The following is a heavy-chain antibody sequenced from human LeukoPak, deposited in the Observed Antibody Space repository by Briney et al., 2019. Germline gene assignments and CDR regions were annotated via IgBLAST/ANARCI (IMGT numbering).Heavy chain of an antibody. J-gene: IGHJ4*02. Sequence: PGGSLRLSCAASGFTFSSYSMNWVRQAPGKGLEWPSSISSSTSYIYYEYSVKGRFTISRDNAKNSLYLQISSLRAEDTAVYYCARDNDSGWSNTRDYWGQGTLVTVSS. CDR2: ISSSTSYI. V-gene: IGHV3-21*01. D-gene: IGHD6-19*01. CDR1: GFTFSSYS. CDR3: ARDNDSGWSNTRDY.